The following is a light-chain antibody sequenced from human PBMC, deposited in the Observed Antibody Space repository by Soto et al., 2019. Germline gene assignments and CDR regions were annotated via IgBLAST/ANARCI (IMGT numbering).Light chain of an antibody. CDR3: QQYYSAPIT. CDR2: GAS. CDR1: QSVNTN. Sequence: EIVMTQSPATLSVSPGERATFSCRASQSVNTNLAWYQLKPGQAPRLLVYGASIRATGIPARFSGSGSGKEFTLTISSLQSEDFAVYYCQQYYSAPITFGQGTRLEIK. J-gene: IGKJ5*01. V-gene: IGKV3-15*01.